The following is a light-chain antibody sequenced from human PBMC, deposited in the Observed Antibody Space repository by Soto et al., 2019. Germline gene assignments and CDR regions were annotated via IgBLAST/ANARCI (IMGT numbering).Light chain of an antibody. V-gene: IGKV4-1*01. J-gene: IGKJ2*01. Sequence: DIVMTQSPDSLAVSLGERATINCKSSQNVFSSFENKTNLTWYQHKPGQPPKLLIYWASTREFGVPDRFSGSGSGTDFILSISSLQAEDVAVYYCQQHYTTPYTFGQGTKLEIK. CDR2: WAS. CDR3: QQHYTTPYT. CDR1: QNVFSSFENKTN.